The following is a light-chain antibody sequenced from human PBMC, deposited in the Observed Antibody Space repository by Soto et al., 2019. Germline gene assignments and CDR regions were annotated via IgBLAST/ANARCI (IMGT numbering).Light chain of an antibody. CDR3: QQRINWPRT. V-gene: IGKV3-11*01. J-gene: IGKJ2*01. CDR2: DAS. CDR1: QSVSNN. Sequence: EIVLTQSPATLSVSPGERATLSCRASQSVSNNLGWYQQKPGQAPRPLIYDASSRATEIPARFSGSGSGTDFTLTINSLEPEDFAVYYCQQRINWPRTFGQGTKLEIK.